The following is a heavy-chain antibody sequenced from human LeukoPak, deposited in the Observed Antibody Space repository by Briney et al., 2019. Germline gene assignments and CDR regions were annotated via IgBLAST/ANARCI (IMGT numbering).Heavy chain of an antibody. V-gene: IGHV3-21*01. CDR1: GFTFSSYA. Sequence: GGSLRLSCEASGFTFSSYAMNWVRQAPGKGLEWVSSISSRSTSIYYADSVKGRFTISRDSAKKLVYLQMNSLRAEDTAVYYCARDDRVGALLWGQGTLVTVSS. D-gene: IGHD1-26*01. CDR2: ISSRSTSI. CDR3: ARDDRVGALL. J-gene: IGHJ4*02.